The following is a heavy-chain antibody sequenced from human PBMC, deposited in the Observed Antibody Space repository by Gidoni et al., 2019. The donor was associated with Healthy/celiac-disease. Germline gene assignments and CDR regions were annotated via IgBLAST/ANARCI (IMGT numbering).Heavy chain of an antibody. D-gene: IGHD3-10*01. J-gene: IGHJ5*02. V-gene: IGHV3-21*01. Sequence: EVQLVESGGGLVKPGGSLRLSCPASGFTFRSYRMNWVRPAPGKGLEWVSSISSSSSYIYYADSVKGRFTISRDNAKNSLYLQMNSLRAEDTAVYYCARDSYGSGEIWFDPWGQGTLVTVSS. CDR3: ARDSYGSGEIWFDP. CDR2: ISSSSSYI. CDR1: GFTFRSYR.